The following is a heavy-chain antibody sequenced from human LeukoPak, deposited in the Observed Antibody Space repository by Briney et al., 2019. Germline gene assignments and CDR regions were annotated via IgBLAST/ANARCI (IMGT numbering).Heavy chain of an antibody. CDR1: GFTFSSYS. D-gene: IGHD3-16*02. Sequence: GGSLRLSCAASGFTFSSYSMNWVRQAPGKGLEWVSSISSSSSYIYYADSVKGRFTISRDNSKNTLYLQMNSLRAEDTAVYYCAKDGGFEITFGGVIADFDYWGQGTLVTVSS. CDR3: AKDGGFEITFGGVIADFDY. J-gene: IGHJ4*02. V-gene: IGHV3-21*01. CDR2: ISSSSSYI.